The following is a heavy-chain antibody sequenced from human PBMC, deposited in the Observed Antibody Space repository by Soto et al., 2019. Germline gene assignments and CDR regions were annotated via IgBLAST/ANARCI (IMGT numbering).Heavy chain of an antibody. CDR3: ATARGLPAYDYIGGSYRSYFDY. CDR2: FDPEDGET. CDR1: GYTLTELS. V-gene: IGHV1-24*01. J-gene: IGHJ4*02. Sequence: ASVKVSCKVSGYTLTELSMHWVRQAPGKGLEWMGGFDPEDGETIYAQKFQGRVTMTEDTSTDTAYMELSSLRSEDTAVYYCATARGLPAYDYIGGSYRSYFDYWGQGTLVIVSS. D-gene: IGHD3-16*02.